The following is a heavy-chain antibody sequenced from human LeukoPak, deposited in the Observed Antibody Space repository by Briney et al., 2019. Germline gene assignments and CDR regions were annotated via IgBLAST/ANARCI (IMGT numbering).Heavy chain of an antibody. V-gene: IGHV3-23*01. J-gene: IGHJ4*02. CDR2: ISYSGGTK. CDR1: GFTFSSYA. CDR3: AKDTGQWPVRAFDY. Sequence: GGSLRLSCAASGFTFSSYAMTWVRQAPGKGLEWVSGISYSGGTKYYADSVKGRFTISRDNSKNTLYLQMSSLRAEDTAVYYCAKDTGQWPVRAFDYWGQGTLVTVSS. D-gene: IGHD6-19*01.